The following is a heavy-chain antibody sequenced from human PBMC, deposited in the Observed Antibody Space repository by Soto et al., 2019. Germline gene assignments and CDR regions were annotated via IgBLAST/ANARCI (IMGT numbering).Heavy chain of an antibody. CDR1: GGSFSSYY. CDR3: ARTSRCAY. J-gene: IGHJ4*02. V-gene: IGHV4-34*01. CDR2: INHSGST. D-gene: IGHD2-8*01. Sequence: QVQLEQWGAGLLKPSETLSLTCAVYGGSFSSYYWSWVRQPPGKGLEWIGEINHSGSTNYNPSLESRVTISVDTSKNQFSLKLSSVTAADTAVYYCARTSRCAYWGQGTLVTVSS.